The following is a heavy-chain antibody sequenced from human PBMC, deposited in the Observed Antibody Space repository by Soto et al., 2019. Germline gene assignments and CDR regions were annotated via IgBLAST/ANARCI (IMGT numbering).Heavy chain of an antibody. Sequence: GGSLRLSCAASGFTFSDYYMRWIRQAPGKGLEWVSYISSSGSTIYYADSVKGRFTISRDNAKNSLYLQMNSLRAEDTAVYYCARCGTGGGAVDDVFYIWGQGTMVTVSS. CDR2: ISSSGSTI. J-gene: IGHJ3*02. V-gene: IGHV3-11*01. D-gene: IGHD1-1*01. CDR3: ARCGTGGGAVDDVFYI. CDR1: GFTFSDYY.